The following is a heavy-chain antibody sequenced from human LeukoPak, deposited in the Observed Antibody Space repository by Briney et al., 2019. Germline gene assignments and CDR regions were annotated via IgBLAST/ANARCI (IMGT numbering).Heavy chain of an antibody. CDR3: ARGHISAAGNFDY. J-gene: IGHJ4*02. CDR1: GFPFNNYW. V-gene: IGHV3-7*05. D-gene: IGHD6-13*01. Sequence: PGGSLRLSCAASGFPFNNYWMSWGRQAPGKGREWVAHIKQDGSEIYYVDSVKGRFTISRDNAKNSLYLAMNSLTAEDTAVYYCARGHISAAGNFDYWGQGTLVTVSS. CDR2: IKQDGSEI.